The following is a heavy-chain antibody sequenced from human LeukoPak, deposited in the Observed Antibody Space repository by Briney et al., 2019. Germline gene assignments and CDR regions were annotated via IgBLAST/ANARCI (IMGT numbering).Heavy chain of an antibody. CDR3: ARDLGYSSSWYPDAFDI. Sequence: SVKVSCKASGGTFSSYAISWVRQAPGQGLEWMGRIIPILGIANYAQKFQGRVTITADKSTSTAYMELSSLRSDDTAVYYCARDLGYSSSWYPDAFDIWGQGTMVTVSS. V-gene: IGHV1-69*04. CDR2: IIPILGIA. J-gene: IGHJ3*02. CDR1: GGTFSSYA. D-gene: IGHD6-13*01.